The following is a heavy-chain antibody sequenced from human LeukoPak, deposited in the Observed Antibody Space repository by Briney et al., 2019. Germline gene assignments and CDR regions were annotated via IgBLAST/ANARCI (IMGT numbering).Heavy chain of an antibody. D-gene: IGHD5/OR15-5a*01. V-gene: IGHV1-18*01. CDR2: ISVFNGNA. CDR3: ARDRTSTVSSPSDSFDI. CDR1: GYNFIGHG. J-gene: IGHJ3*02. Sequence: ASVKVSCKASGYNFIGHGITWVRQAPGQGLEWMGWISVFNGNAHYAQKLQGRVTMTTDTSTATAYMELKSLMSDDTAVYYCARDRTSTVSSPSDSFDIWGQGTMVTVSS.